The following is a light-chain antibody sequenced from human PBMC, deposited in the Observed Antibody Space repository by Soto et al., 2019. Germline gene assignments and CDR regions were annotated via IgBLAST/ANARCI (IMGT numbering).Light chain of an antibody. J-gene: IGKJ1*01. V-gene: IGKV4-1*01. Sequence: DIVMTQSPDSLAVSLGERATINCKSSQSVLYSSNNKNYLAWYQQKPGQPPKLLIYWASTRESGVPDRSSGSGSGTDFTLTISSLQAEDVAVYYCQQYYSTPQTFGQGTKVDI. CDR2: WAS. CDR3: QQYYSTPQT. CDR1: QSVLYSSNNKNY.